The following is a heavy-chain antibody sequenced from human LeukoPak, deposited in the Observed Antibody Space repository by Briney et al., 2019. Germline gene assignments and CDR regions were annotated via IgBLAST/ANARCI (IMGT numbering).Heavy chain of an antibody. CDR1: GGSFRGYH. D-gene: IGHD2-21*01. V-gene: IGHV4-34*01. J-gene: IGHJ4*02. Sequence: SETLSLTYTVHGGSFRGYHGTWIRQSPGKGLEWIGEINHTGSTNYNPSLKSRVTISVDTSKSQFSLRLNSLAAADTAMYYCARGPIVVVNRFFDYWGQGTLVTVSS. CDR2: INHTGST. CDR3: ARGPIVVVNRFFDY.